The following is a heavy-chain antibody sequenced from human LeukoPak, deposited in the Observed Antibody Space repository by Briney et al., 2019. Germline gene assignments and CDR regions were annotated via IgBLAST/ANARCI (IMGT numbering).Heavy chain of an antibody. CDR3: ARGAVGNSWYGPFDP. V-gene: IGHV3-48*03. CDR1: GFTFSNYE. J-gene: IGHJ5*02. D-gene: IGHD6-13*01. Sequence: PGGSLRLSCAASGFTFSNYEMNWVRQAPGKGLEWVSYISSSGGTIYYADSVKGRFTISRDKAKNSLYLQMNNLRADDTAVYYCARGAVGNSWYGPFDPWGQGTLVTVSS. CDR2: ISSSGGTI.